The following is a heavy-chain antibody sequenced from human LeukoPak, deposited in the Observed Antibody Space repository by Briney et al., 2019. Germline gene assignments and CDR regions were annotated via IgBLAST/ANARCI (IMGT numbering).Heavy chain of an antibody. CDR1: GGSFSGYY. D-gene: IGHD4-17*01. V-gene: IGHV4-34*01. Sequence: KTSETLSLTCAVYGGSFSGYYWSWIRQPPGKGLEWIGEINHSGSTNYNPSLKSRVTISVDTSKNQFFLNLSSVTAADTAVYYCVRGFDYGFYDWGQGTLVTVSS. CDR3: VRGFDYGFYD. CDR2: INHSGST. J-gene: IGHJ4*02.